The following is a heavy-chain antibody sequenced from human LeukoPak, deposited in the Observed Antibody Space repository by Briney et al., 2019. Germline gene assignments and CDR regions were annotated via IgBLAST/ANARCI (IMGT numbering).Heavy chain of an antibody. CDR1: GFTFNSYG. J-gene: IGHJ4*02. CDR2: ISYDGPNK. D-gene: IGHD5-18*01. Sequence: GESLKISCAASGFTFNSYGMHWVRQAPGKGLEWVAVISYDGPNKYYADSVKGRFTISRDDSKSTLYLQMNSLRPEDTAVYYCAKEKLPSGYSFLTDYWGQGTLVTVSS. V-gene: IGHV3-30*18. CDR3: AKEKLPSGYSFLTDY.